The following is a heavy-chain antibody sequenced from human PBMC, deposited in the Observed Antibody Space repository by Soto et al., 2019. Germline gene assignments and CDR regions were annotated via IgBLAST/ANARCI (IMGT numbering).Heavy chain of an antibody. D-gene: IGHD1-26*01. CDR2: IYHSGST. CDR1: GGSISSSNW. CDR3: ARAGGSLYYFDY. V-gene: IGHV4-4*02. Sequence: SETLSLTCAVSGGSISSSNWWSWVRQPPGKGLEWIGEIYHSGSTNYTPSLKSRVTIPVDTSKNQFSLKLSSVTAADPAVYYCARAGGSLYYFDYWGQGTQVTVSS. J-gene: IGHJ4*02.